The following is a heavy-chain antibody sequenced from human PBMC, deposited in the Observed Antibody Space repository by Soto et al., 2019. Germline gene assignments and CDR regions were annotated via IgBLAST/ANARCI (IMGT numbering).Heavy chain of an antibody. Sequence: QERLVESGGGLVKPGGSLRLSCTASGFILSDYYLSWVRQAPGKGLEWISCITPSGNAILHAESVKGRITNSRDSAKNSLSLHMHSLLVAATAVCYCARTKAGRAYYFYGLDVWGQGTTVTVS. V-gene: IGHV3-11*01. D-gene: IGHD2-8*01. CDR2: ITPSGNAI. J-gene: IGHJ6*02. CDR3: ARTKAGRAYYFYGLDV. CDR1: GFILSDYY.